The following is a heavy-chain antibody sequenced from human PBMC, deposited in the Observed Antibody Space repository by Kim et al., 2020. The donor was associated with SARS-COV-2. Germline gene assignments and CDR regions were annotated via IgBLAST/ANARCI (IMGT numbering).Heavy chain of an antibody. J-gene: IGHJ4*02. Sequence: GGSLRLSCAASGFTFSSYGMTWVRQAPGKGLEWVSGISGSGHSTFYADSVKGRFSISRDNSRNTVYLQMNSLRAEDTAVYYCAKLIGNTPSDYWGQGTPV. CDR1: GFTFSSYG. CDR3: AKLIGNTPSDY. V-gene: IGHV3-23*01. D-gene: IGHD1-7*01. CDR2: ISGSGHST.